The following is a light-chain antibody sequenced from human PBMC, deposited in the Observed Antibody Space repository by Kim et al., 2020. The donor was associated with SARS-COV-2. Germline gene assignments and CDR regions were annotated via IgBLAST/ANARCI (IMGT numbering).Light chain of an antibody. J-gene: IGKJ5*01. Sequence: SCRASQSVSTIYLAWYQQKPGQAPRLLIYGASNRATGVPDRFSGSGSGTDFSGSGTDFTLTISGLEPEDFAVYYCQQYGSSPLITFGQGTRLEIK. CDR1: QSVSTIY. V-gene: IGKV3-20*01. CDR2: GAS. CDR3: QQYGSSPLIT.